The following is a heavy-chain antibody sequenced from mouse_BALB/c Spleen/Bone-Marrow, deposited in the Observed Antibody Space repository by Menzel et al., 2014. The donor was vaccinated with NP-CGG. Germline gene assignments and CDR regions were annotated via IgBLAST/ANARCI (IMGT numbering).Heavy chain of an antibody. CDR2: IRNKAYSYTT. V-gene: IGHV7-3*02. CDR3: ARDMGGLLFDY. Sequence: VQLKESGGGLVQPGGSLRLSCATSGSTFTDYYMNWVRQPPGKALEWLGFIRNKAYSYTTEYSAPVKGRFTISRDNSRSILYLQMNTLRAEDSATYYCARDMGGLLFDYWGQGTTLTVSS. CDR1: GSTFTDYY. J-gene: IGHJ2*01. D-gene: IGHD2-3*01.